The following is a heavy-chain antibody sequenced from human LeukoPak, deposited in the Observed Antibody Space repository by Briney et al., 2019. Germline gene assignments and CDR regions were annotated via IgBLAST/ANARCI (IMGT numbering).Heavy chain of an antibody. J-gene: IGHJ6*03. D-gene: IGHD3-3*01. CDR1: DGSISSGSYY. CDR3: ARDYYDFWSGPLPPHYYYYYMDV. V-gene: IGHV4-61*02. CDR2: IYTSGST. Sequence: PSETLSLTCTVSDGSISSGSYYWSWIRQPAGKGLEWIGRIYTSGSTNYNPSLKSRVTISVDTSKNQFSLKLSSVTAADTAVYYCARDYYDFWSGPLPPHYYYYYMDVWGKGTTVTVSS.